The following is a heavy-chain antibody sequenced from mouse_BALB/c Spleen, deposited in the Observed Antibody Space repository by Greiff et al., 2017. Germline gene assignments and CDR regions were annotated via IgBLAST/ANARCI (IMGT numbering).Heavy chain of an antibody. V-gene: IGHV2-9*02. CDR3: ARDVVLRSGFAD. J-gene: IGHJ3*01. D-gene: IGHD1-1*01. CDR1: GFSLTSYG. Sequence: VKVEESGPGLVAPSQTLSITCTASGFSLTSYGVHWVRQPPGKGLEWLGVIWAGGSTNYNSALMSRLSTSKDNSKSQDFLKMNSLQTDETAMYYCARDVVLRSGFADWGQGTLVTVSA. CDR2: IWAGGST.